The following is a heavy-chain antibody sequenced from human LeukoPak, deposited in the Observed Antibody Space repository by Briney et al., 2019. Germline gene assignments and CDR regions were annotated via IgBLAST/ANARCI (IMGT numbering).Heavy chain of an antibody. Sequence: GGSLRLLCAASGFTIRSYWMSWVRQAPGKGLEWVANIKQGGSEKYYADSVKGGFNISKDNAKNSLFLQMTSLRAEDTAVYYCARGSPLMAVAGSYVYWGQGALVTVSS. CDR1: GFTIRSYW. D-gene: IGHD6-19*01. CDR2: IKQGGSEK. CDR3: ARGSPLMAVAGSYVY. J-gene: IGHJ4*02. V-gene: IGHV3-7*01.